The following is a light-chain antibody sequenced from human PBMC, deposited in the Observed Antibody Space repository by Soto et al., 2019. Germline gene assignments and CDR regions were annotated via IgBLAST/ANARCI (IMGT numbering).Light chain of an antibody. CDR2: DTS. V-gene: IGKV3-11*01. CDR1: QSVNSF. CDR3: QQRSDWSPIT. J-gene: IGKJ5*01. Sequence: IMLKKSPVTLSLSQGERATLSCRASQSVNSFLAWYQQKPGQAPRLLIYDTSKRPTGIPARFSGSGSGTDFTLTISSLEPEDFAVYYCQQRSDWSPITFGQGTLLEIK.